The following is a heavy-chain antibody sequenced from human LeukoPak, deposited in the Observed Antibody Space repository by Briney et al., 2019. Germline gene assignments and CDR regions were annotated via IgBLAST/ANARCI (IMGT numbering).Heavy chain of an antibody. CDR3: ARGGYDFWSGSSCWFDP. D-gene: IGHD3-3*01. V-gene: IGHV4-34*01. J-gene: IGHJ5*02. Sequence: PSETLSLTCAVYGGSFSGYYWSRIRQPPGKGLEWIGEINHSGSTNYNPSLKSRVTISVDTSKNQFSLKLSSVTAADTAVYYCARGGYDFWSGSSCWFDPWGQGTLVTVSS. CDR1: GGSFSGYY. CDR2: INHSGST.